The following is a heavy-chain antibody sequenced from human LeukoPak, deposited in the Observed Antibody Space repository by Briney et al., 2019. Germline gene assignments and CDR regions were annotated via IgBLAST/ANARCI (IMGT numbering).Heavy chain of an antibody. V-gene: IGHV3-21*01. CDR3: ASQYTSSRIFDD. D-gene: IGHD6-13*01. J-gene: IGHJ4*02. Sequence: GGSLRLSCAASGFTFSSYSMNWVRQAPGKQQQRVSSSSSSSTYIYYADSVKGRFTVSRDNAKNSLYLQMNSLRAEDTAVYFCASQYTSSRIFDDWGQGTLVTVSS. CDR2: SSSSSTYI. CDR1: GFTFSSYS.